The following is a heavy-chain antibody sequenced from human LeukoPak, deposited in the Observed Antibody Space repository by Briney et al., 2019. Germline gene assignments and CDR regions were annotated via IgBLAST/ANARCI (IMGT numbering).Heavy chain of an antibody. V-gene: IGHV3-23*01. CDR3: GDLGSTGTDH. CDR2: TSGSGGST. Sequence: GGSLRLSCAASGFTFSSYGMTWVRQAPGKGLEWISGTSGSGGSTYYANSVKGRFTISRDNSKNTLYLQMDSLKTEDTAVYYCGDLGSTGTDHWGQGTLVTVSS. CDR1: GFTFSSYG. J-gene: IGHJ4*02. D-gene: IGHD4-17*01.